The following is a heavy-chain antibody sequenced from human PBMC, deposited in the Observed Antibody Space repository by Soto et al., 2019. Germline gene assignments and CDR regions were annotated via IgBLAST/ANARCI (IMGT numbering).Heavy chain of an antibody. Sequence: GGSLRLSCAASDFTFSSAWMTWVRQAPGKGLEWVGLIKSRTDGGTTDYAAPVKGRCTISRDDSKTTPYLPMRSLQAEDTAVYYCTTDLGNIDLGPYYYEMDVWGQGTTVTVSS. CDR1: DFTFSSAW. CDR3: TTDLGNIDLGPYYYEMDV. CDR2: IKSRTDGGTT. J-gene: IGHJ6*02. D-gene: IGHD4-4*01. V-gene: IGHV3-15*07.